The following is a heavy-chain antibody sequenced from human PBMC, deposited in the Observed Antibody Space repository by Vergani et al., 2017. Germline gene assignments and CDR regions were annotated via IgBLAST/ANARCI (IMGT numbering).Heavy chain of an antibody. V-gene: IGHV4-34*01. J-gene: IGHJ4*02. CDR2: INHSGST. Sequence: QVQLQQWGAGLLKPSETLSLTCAVYGGSFSGYYWSWIRQPPGKGLEWIGEINHSGSTNYNPSLKSRVTISVDTSKNQFSLKLSSVTAADTAVYYFARGKYLPRGVLRYFDWFDYWGQGTLVNVSA. CDR3: ARGKYLPRGVLRYFDWFDY. CDR1: GGSFSGYY. D-gene: IGHD3-9*01.